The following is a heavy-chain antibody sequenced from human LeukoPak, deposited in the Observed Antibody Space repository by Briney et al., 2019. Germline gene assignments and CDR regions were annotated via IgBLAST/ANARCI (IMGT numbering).Heavy chain of an antibody. CDR1: GGSISSYY. CDR3: ARYGSGSYYKTYFDS. CDR2: IYTSGST. Sequence: PSETLSLTCTVSGGSISSYYWSWIRQPAGKGLEWIGRIYTSGSTNYNPSLKSRVTMSVDTSRNQFSLKLSSVTAADTAVYYCARYGSGSYYKTYFDSWGQGTLVTVSS. D-gene: IGHD3-10*01. V-gene: IGHV4-4*07. J-gene: IGHJ4*02.